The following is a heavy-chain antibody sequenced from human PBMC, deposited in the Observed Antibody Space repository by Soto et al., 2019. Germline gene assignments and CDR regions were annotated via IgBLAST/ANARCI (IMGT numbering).Heavy chain of an antibody. V-gene: IGHV3-23*01. Sequence: GGSLRRSXVASGCTCGNYARSRVRQAPQKGKEWVSAISGSGGTTYYSDSVKGRFTISRDNSKNTVYLQMNDLRVEDAAEYFCAKDSWAIFGVPAGEYYAMDVWGQGTTVTVSS. CDR2: ISGSGGTT. CDR3: AKDSWAIFGVPAGEYYAMDV. D-gene: IGHD3-3*01. CDR1: GCTCGNYA. J-gene: IGHJ6*02.